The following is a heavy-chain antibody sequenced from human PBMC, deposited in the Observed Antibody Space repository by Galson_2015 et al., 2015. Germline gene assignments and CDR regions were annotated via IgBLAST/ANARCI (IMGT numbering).Heavy chain of an antibody. D-gene: IGHD3-16*01. CDR3: ARRVPGFGMR. J-gene: IGHJ4*02. CDR2: IIPILGTA. V-gene: IGHV1-69*13. Sequence: SVKVSCKASGGTFSSYAISWVRQAPGQGLEWMGGIIPILGTANYAQKFQGRVTITADESTSTAYMELSSLRSEDTAVYYCARRVPGFGMRWGQGTLVTVSS. CDR1: GGTFSSYA.